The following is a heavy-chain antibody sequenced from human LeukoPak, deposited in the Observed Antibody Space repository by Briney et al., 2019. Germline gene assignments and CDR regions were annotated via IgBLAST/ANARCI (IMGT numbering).Heavy chain of an antibody. Sequence: GGSLRLSCAVSGFTFSTYSMNWVRQAPGKGLEWVSSISSSSSYIYYADSVKGRFTISRDNAKNSLYLQMNSLRAEDTAVYYCARGMSSSSRSAFDIWGQGTMVTVSS. J-gene: IGHJ3*02. V-gene: IGHV3-21*01. D-gene: IGHD6-6*01. CDR3: ARGMSSSSRSAFDI. CDR1: GFTFSTYS. CDR2: ISSSSSYI.